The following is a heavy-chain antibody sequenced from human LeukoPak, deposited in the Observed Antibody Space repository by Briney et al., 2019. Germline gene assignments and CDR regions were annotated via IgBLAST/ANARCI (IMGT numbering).Heavy chain of an antibody. CDR1: GYSISSGYY. J-gene: IGHJ5*02. Sequence: SETLSLTCTVSGYSISSGYYWGWIRQPPGKGLEWIGSIYHSVSTYYNPSLKSRVTISVDTSKNQFSLKLSSVTAADTAVYYCARARIAAAAWFDPWGQGTLVTVSS. V-gene: IGHV4-38-2*02. CDR3: ARARIAAAAWFDP. D-gene: IGHD6-13*01. CDR2: IYHSVST.